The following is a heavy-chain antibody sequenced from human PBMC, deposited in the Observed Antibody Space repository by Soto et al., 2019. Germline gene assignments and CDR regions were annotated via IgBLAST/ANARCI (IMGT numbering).Heavy chain of an antibody. CDR3: ARGGYSYGQDY. D-gene: IGHD5-18*01. CDR2: IYYSGST. V-gene: IGHV4-61*01. CDR1: GGSVNSGSYY. Sequence: PSETLSLTCTVSGGSVNSGSYYWSWIRQPPGKGLEWIGYIYYSGSTNYNPSLKSRVTISVDTSKNQFSLKLSSVTAPDTAVYYCARGGYSYGQDYWGQGTLVTVSS. J-gene: IGHJ4*02.